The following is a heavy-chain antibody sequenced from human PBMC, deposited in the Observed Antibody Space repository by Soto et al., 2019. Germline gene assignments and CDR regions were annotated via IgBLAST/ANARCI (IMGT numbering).Heavy chain of an antibody. V-gene: IGHV3-74*01. CDR1: GFTFGSYW. CDR3: SRETLWFGESPKS. CDR2: INGDGRIT. Sequence: EVHLVESGGGSVQPGGSLRISCGASGFTFGSYWMDWVRQVPGKGLVWVSRINGDGRITTYADSVKGRFTISRDNAGSTLYLQMNSLRVDDTAVYYFSRETLWFGESPKSGGQGTLVTVSS. J-gene: IGHJ4*02. D-gene: IGHD3-10*01.